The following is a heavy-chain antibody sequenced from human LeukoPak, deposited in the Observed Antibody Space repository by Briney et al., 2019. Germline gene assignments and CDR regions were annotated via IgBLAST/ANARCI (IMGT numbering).Heavy chain of an antibody. V-gene: IGHV1-3*01. Sequence: ASVNVSCKASGYTFTSYTMHWVRQAPGQRPEWMGWINAGNGNTKYSQKFQGRVTITRDTSASTAYMELSSLRSEDTAVYYCARGRYCSSTSCYTPTIPRFDPWGQGTLVTVSS. D-gene: IGHD2-2*02. J-gene: IGHJ5*02. CDR1: GYTFTSYT. CDR3: ARGRYCSSTSCYTPTIPRFDP. CDR2: INAGNGNT.